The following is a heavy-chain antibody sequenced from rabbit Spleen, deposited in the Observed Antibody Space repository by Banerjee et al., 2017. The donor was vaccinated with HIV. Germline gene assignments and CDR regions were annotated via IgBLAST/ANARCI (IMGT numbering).Heavy chain of an antibody. CDR2: IYGGVIGST. CDR1: GFSFSTDHY. Sequence: QQQLEESGGGPVKPGGTLTVTCTASGFSFSTDHYMCWVRQPPGKGLECIACIYGGVIGSTYYATWAKGRFTISKTSSTTVTLQMTSLTAADTATYLCARGSATMTMVITGFYFNLWGPGTLVTVS. V-gene: IGHV1S45*01. D-gene: IGHD2-1*01. J-gene: IGHJ4*01. CDR3: ARGSATMTMVITGFYFNL.